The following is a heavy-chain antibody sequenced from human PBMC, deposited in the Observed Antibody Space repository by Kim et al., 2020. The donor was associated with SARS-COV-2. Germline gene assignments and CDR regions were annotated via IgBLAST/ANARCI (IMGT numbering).Heavy chain of an antibody. Sequence: LKRRVTISVDTSKNQFSLKRSSVTAADTAVYYCARVQQLVQYYYYYGMDVWGQGTTVTVSS. CDR3: ARVQQLVQYYYYYGMDV. V-gene: IGHV4-34*01. D-gene: IGHD6-13*01. J-gene: IGHJ6*02.